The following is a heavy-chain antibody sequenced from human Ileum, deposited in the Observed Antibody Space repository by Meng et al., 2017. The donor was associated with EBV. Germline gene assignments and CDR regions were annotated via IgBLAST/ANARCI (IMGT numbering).Heavy chain of an antibody. CDR3: AHESSGTYFDY. J-gene: IGHJ4*02. D-gene: IGHD3-22*01. Sequence: PFKGSGPKLLKPTQTLTLTCPCFGFQPRTSGVGVGWVRQPPGKALEWLALIYWDDDKRYSPTLKSRLTITKDTSKNQVVLTMTNMDPVDTATYYCAHESSGTYFDYWGQGTLVTVSS. CDR1: GFQPRTSGVG. V-gene: IGHV2-5*02. CDR2: IYWDDDK.